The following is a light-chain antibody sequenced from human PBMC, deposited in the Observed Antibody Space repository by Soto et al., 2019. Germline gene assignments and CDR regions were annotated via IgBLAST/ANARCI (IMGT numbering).Light chain of an antibody. CDR2: RAS. CDR1: QGIGNW. CDR3: QQANSFPIT. J-gene: IGKJ5*01. V-gene: IGKV1-12*01. Sequence: DIHMTRSPSSVSASVGDRVTITCRASQGIGNWLAWYQQKPGKAPKLLIYRASHLQSGVPSRFSGSGSGTDFTLTINSLQPEDFATYYCQQANSFPITFGQGTRLEIK.